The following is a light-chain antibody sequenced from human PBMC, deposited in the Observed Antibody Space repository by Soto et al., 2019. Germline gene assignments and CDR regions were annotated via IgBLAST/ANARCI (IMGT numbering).Light chain of an antibody. CDR1: TLGDKF. J-gene: IGLJ2*01. CDR2: QDT. CDR3: QAWDYSIVV. V-gene: IGLV3-1*01. Sequence: SYELTQPPSVTVSPGQTASVTCSGDTLGDKFVCWYQQKPGHSPVLVIYQDTKRPSGIPERFSGSNSGNTATLTISGTQAMDEADYYCQAWDYSIVVFGGGTKVTVL.